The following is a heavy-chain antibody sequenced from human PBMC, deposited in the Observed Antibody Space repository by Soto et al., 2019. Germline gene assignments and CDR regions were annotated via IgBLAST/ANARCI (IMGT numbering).Heavy chain of an antibody. Sequence: GGSLRLSCAASGFTFSGYSVNWVRQAPGKGLEWISYISSGSKTIYYADSVKGRFIVSRDNAKNSQYLQMNSLRDEDTAVYYCVRQDILGVRSFDYWGQGTLVTVSS. CDR1: GFTFSGYS. CDR3: VRQDILGVRSFDY. CDR2: ISSGSKTI. D-gene: IGHD3-9*01. V-gene: IGHV3-48*02. J-gene: IGHJ4*02.